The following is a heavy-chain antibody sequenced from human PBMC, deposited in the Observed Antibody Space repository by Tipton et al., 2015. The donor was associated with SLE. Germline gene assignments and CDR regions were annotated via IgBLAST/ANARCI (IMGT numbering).Heavy chain of an antibody. CDR3: ARHAGGLRRSFDD. Sequence: TLSLTCTVSGGSISNSSFYWGWIRQPPGKGLEWIGSMYYIGNTYDNPSLQSRVTISLDTSKNQLSLKLSPVTAADTAIYYCARHAGGLRRSFDDWGQGTLVSVSS. CDR2: MYYIGNT. CDR1: GGSISNSSFY. V-gene: IGHV4-39*07. J-gene: IGHJ4*02. D-gene: IGHD5/OR15-5a*01.